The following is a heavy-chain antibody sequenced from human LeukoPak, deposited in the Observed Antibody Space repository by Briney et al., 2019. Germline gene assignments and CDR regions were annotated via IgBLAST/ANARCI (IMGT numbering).Heavy chain of an antibody. Sequence: ASVKVSCKASGYTFTSYGISWVRQAPGQGLQWMGWMSAYNGNTNYAQKLQGRVTMTTDTSTSTAYMELRSLRSDDTAVYYCARYYDSSGYLYYYYYMDVWGKGTTVTVSS. CDR1: GYTFTSYG. V-gene: IGHV1-18*01. CDR2: MSAYNGNT. CDR3: ARYYDSSGYLYYYYYMDV. J-gene: IGHJ6*03. D-gene: IGHD3-22*01.